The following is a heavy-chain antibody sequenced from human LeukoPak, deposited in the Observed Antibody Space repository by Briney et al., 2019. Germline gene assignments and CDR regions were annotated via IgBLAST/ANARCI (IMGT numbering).Heavy chain of an antibody. CDR2: INWNGGST. CDR1: GFTFDDYG. CDR3: AREGRFFDWFLDGGWFDP. D-gene: IGHD3-9*01. V-gene: IGHV3-20*04. Sequence: GGSLRLSCAASGFTFDDYGMSWVRQAPGKGLEWVSGINWNGGSTGYADSVKGRFTISRDNAKNSLYLQMNSLRAEDTAVYYCAREGRFFDWFLDGGWFDPWGQGTLVTVSS. J-gene: IGHJ5*02.